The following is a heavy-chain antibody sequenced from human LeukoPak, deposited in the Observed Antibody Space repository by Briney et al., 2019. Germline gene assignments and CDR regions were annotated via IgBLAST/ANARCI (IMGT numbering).Heavy chain of an antibody. J-gene: IGHJ4*02. Sequence: GGSLRLSCAASGFTFSSYGMHWVRQAPGKGLEWVAFIRYDGSNRYYADSVKGRFTISRDNSKNTLYLQMNSLRAEDTAVYYCAKDRKGGWYYFDYWGQGTLVTVSS. CDR1: GFTFSSYG. D-gene: IGHD6-19*01. CDR2: IRYDGSNR. V-gene: IGHV3-30*02. CDR3: AKDRKGGWYYFDY.